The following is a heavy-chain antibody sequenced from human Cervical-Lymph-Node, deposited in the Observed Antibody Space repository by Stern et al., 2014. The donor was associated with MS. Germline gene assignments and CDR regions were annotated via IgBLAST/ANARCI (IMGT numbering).Heavy chain of an antibody. D-gene: IGHD3-22*01. J-gene: IGHJ3*02. CDR2: IYYIGRT. Sequence: VQLVESGPGLVKPSETLYLTCTVSGASVSSASYYWNWIRQPPGKGLEWIGHIYYIGRTRYNRSLKSRFTVSIAKSKTQFSLKLSSVTAADTAVYYCARDYESSGFLDAFDIWGQGTMVTVSS. CDR1: GASVSSASYY. V-gene: IGHV4-61*01. CDR3: ARDYESSGFLDAFDI.